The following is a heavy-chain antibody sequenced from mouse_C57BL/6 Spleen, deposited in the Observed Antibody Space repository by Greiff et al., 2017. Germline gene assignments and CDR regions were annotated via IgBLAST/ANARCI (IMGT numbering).Heavy chain of an antibody. D-gene: IGHD4-1*01. Sequence: QVQLKQPGAELVRPGSSVKLSCKASGYTFTSYWMHWVKQRPIQGLEWIGNIDPSDSETHYNQKFKDKATLTVDKYSSTAYMQLSSLTSEDSAVYYCARALTGYFDYWGQGTTLTVSS. V-gene: IGHV1-52*01. CDR2: IDPSDSET. CDR1: GYTFTSYW. J-gene: IGHJ2*01. CDR3: ARALTGYFDY.